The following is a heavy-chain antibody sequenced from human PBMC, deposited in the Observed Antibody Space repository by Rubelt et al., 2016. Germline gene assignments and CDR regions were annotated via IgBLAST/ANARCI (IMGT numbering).Heavy chain of an antibody. Sequence: KPSETLSLTCAVYGGSFSGYYWSWIRQPPGKGLEWIGEINHSGSTNYNPSLKSRVTISVDTSKNQFSLKLSSVTAADTAVYYCARKRDGYNYFFDYWGQGTLVTVSS. V-gene: IGHV4-34*01. CDR3: ARKRDGYNYFFDY. D-gene: IGHD5-24*01. CDR2: INHSGST. CDR1: GGSFSGYY. J-gene: IGHJ4*02.